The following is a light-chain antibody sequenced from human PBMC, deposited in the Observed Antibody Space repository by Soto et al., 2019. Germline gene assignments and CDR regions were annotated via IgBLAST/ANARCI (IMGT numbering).Light chain of an antibody. CDR2: LAS. CDR1: QSVSSSY. Sequence: EIVLTQSPGTLSMSPGERATLSCRASQSVSSSYLGWYQQKPGQAPRLLIYLASPRAAGIPDRFSGSGSGTDFTLTISRLEPEDFAVYYCQQYGSSPYTFGQGTKLEI. CDR3: QQYGSSPYT. J-gene: IGKJ2*01. V-gene: IGKV3-20*01.